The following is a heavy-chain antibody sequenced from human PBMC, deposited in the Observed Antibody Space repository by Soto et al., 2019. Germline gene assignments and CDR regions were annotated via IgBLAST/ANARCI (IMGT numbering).Heavy chain of an antibody. J-gene: IGHJ4*02. CDR3: ARGGYCSSTSCYNFDY. CDR1: GFTFSSYW. Sequence: PGGSLRLSCAASGFTFSSYWMSWVRQAPGKGLEWVANIKQDGSEKYYVDSVKGRFTISRDNAKNSLYLQMNSLRAEDTAVYYCARGGYCSSTSCYNFDYWGQGTLVTVSS. V-gene: IGHV3-7*01. CDR2: IKQDGSEK. D-gene: IGHD2-2*02.